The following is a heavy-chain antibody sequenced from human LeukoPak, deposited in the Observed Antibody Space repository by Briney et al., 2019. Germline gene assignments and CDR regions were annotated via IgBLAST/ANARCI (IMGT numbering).Heavy chain of an antibody. CDR1: GFTFSTYA. J-gene: IGHJ2*01. CDR3: AKVYGDLGFFDL. V-gene: IGHV3-23*01. CDR2: ISGSGGGT. Sequence: PGGSLRLSCAASGFTFSTYAMSWVRQAPGKGLEWVSAISGSGGGTYYADSVKGRFTISRDSSKSTLYLQMNSLRAEDTAVYYCAKVYGDLGFFDLWGRAPWSLSPQ. D-gene: IGHD4-17*01.